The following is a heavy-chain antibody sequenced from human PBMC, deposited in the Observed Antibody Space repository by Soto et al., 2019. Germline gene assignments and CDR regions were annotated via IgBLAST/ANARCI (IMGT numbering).Heavy chain of an antibody. CDR1: GFTFSTYW. Sequence: EVQLLESGGGLVQPGVSLRLSCVGSGFTFSTYWMHWVRQVLGKGLVWVSHINSDGSRTSYADSVKGRFTISRDNAKNTLYLQMISMRYEDTAVYYCVRDEPGDGIYYWGQGSLVTVSS. CDR3: VRDEPGDGIYY. J-gene: IGHJ4*02. V-gene: IGHV3-74*01. CDR2: INSDGSRT. D-gene: IGHD4-17*01.